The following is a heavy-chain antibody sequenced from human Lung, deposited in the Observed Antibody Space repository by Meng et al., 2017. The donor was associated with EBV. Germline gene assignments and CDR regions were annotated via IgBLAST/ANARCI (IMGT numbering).Heavy chain of an antibody. Sequence: QEQLQQSGPGLVNPSQTRSLTCVISGVSVSSSSAAWTWIRQSPSCCIEWLGRTYYRVKWYNDYAVFVKSRITITPDTSKTQFSLKLNSVTPEDTAVYYCARGATSVFDLWGRGTLVTVSS. CDR2: TYYRVKWYN. V-gene: IGHV6-1*01. J-gene: IGHJ2*01. CDR1: GVSVSSSSAA. CDR3: ARGATSVFDL.